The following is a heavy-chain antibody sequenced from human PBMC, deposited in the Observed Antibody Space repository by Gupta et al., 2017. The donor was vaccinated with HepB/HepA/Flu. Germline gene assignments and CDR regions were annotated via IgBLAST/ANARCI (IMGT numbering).Heavy chain of an antibody. J-gene: IGHJ5*02. Sequence: QVQLQESGPRLVKPSGTLSLTCTVSGDSISGADWWTWVRQPPGKGLEWLAEIHHTGATNYNPSLRRRVTISIDTSKNHFSLELTSVTAADTAVYFCAKSSVFRLLDPWGQGTLVTVSS. CDR1: GDSISGADW. CDR2: IHHTGAT. V-gene: IGHV4-4*02. CDR3: AKSSVFRLLDP.